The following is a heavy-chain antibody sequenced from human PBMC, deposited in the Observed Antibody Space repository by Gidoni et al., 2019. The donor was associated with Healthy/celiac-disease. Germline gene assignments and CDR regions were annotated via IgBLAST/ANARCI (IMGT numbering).Heavy chain of an antibody. V-gene: IGHV4-30-4*01. Sequence: QVQLQESGPELVKPSQTLSLTCTVSGGSISSGDYYWSWIRQPPGKGLEWIGYIYYSGSTYYNPSLKSRVTISVDTSKNQFSLKLSSVTAADTAVYYCAREEMYYYDSSGYSGVSWFDPWGQGTLVTVSS. CDR3: AREEMYYYDSSGYSGVSWFDP. CDR1: GGSISSGDYY. CDR2: IYYSGST. J-gene: IGHJ5*02. D-gene: IGHD3-22*01.